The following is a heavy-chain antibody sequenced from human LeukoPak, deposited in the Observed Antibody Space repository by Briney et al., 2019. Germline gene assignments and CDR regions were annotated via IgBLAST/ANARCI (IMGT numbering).Heavy chain of an antibody. CDR2: ISSSAVTI. CDR1: GFTFRTYE. CDR3: ARVDMGAADY. V-gene: IGHV3-48*03. J-gene: IGHJ4*02. D-gene: IGHD1-26*01. Sequence: PGGSLRLSCAASGFTFRTYEMNWVRQAPGKELEWVSYISSSAVTIYYAASVKGRFTVSRDNANSSLYLHLDSLRAEDTAVYYCARVDMGAADYWGQGTLVTVSS.